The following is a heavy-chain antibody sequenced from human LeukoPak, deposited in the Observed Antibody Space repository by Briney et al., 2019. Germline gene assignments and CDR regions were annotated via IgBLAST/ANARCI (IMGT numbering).Heavy chain of an antibody. Sequence: SETLSLTCTVSGGSISSSSYYWGWIRQPPGKGLEWIGSIYYSGSTYYNPSLKSRVTISVDTSKNQFSLKLSSVTAADTAVYYCARVRWELRDWFDPWGQGTLVTVSS. CDR2: IYYSGST. J-gene: IGHJ5*02. CDR3: ARVRWELRDWFDP. V-gene: IGHV4-39*07. CDR1: GGSISSSSYY. D-gene: IGHD1-26*01.